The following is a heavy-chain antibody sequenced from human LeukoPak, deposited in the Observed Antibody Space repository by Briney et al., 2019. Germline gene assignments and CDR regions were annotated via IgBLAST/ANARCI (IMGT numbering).Heavy chain of an antibody. CDR1: GFTFSSYG. CDR2: IWYDGSNK. V-gene: IGHV3-33*01. Sequence: SGGSLRLSCAASGFTFSSYGMHWVRQAPGKGLEWVAVIWYDGSNKYYADSVKGRFTISRDNSKNTLYLQMNSLRAEDTAVYYCARAYSSTWVFDYWGQGTLVTVSS. D-gene: IGHD6-13*01. CDR3: ARAYSSTWVFDY. J-gene: IGHJ4*02.